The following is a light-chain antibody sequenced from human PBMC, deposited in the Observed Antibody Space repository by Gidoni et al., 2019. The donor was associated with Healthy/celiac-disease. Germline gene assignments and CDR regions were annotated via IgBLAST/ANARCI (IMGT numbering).Light chain of an antibody. J-gene: IGLJ2*01. V-gene: IGLV2-8*01. CDR2: EFS. Sequence: QCALTQPPSGSGSPGQSVTISCTGTSSDVGGYNYVPWYLQHPGKAPKLMCYEFSTRPSVVLDRFSGSKSGNTASLTVSGLQAEDQADYYCSSYSGSHNFVVFGGGTKLTVL. CDR1: SSDVGGYNY. CDR3: SSYSGSHNFVV.